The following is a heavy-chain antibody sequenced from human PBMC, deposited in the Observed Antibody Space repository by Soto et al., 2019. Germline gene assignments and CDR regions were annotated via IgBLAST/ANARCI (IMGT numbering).Heavy chain of an antibody. CDR1: GFSLSTSGVG. CDR2: IYWDDDK. CDR3: AHIGIVVVPAAAYYFDY. D-gene: IGHD2-2*01. Sequence: QITLKESGPPLVKPTQTLTLTCTFSGFSLSTSGVGVGWIRQPPGKALEWLALIYWDDDKRYSPSLKSRLTNTTXPSXNXGVLTMTNMDPVDTATYYCAHIGIVVVPAAAYYFDYWGQGTLVTVSS. V-gene: IGHV2-5*02. J-gene: IGHJ4*02.